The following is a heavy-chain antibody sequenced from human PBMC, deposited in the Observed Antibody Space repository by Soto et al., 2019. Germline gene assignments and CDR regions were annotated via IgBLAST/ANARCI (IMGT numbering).Heavy chain of an antibody. D-gene: IGHD6-13*01. Sequence: GGSLRLSCAASGFTFCNFGMNWVRQAPGKGLEWVAFISLDGSSKYYVDSVKGRFIISRDNAKNTLAMKMNSLKAEDTAVYYCAKDTSKYSSNWPAYYGLNVWGQGTTVTVSS. J-gene: IGHJ6*02. CDR3: AKDTSKYSSNWPAYYGLNV. CDR2: ISLDGSSK. V-gene: IGHV3-30*18. CDR1: GFTFCNFG.